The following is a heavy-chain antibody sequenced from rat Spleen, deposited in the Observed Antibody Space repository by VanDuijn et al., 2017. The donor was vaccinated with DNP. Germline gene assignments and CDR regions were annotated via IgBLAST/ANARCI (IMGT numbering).Heavy chain of an antibody. CDR2: INYDGGRT. CDR3: ARHVLPLRIWDY. J-gene: IGHJ2*01. Sequence: EVQLVESGGGLVQPGRSLKLSCTASGFTFRDYYMAWVRQTPAKGLAWVAYINYDGGRTYYGDSVRGRFTISRDNAKSILYLQMNSLRSEDMATYYCARHVLPLRIWDYWGQGVMVTVSS. CDR1: GFTFRDYY. V-gene: IGHV5-22*01. D-gene: IGHD1-6*01.